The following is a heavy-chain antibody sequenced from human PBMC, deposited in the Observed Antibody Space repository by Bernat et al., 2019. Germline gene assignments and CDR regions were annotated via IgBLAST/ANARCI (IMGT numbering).Heavy chain of an antibody. CDR2: IYYSGST. J-gene: IGHJ5*02. Sequence: QVQLQESGPGLVKPSETLSLTCTVSGGSISSYYWSWIRQPPGEGLEWIGYIYYSGSTNYNPSLKSRVTISVDTSKNQFTLKLSSVTAADTAVYYCARVKRDCSGGSCYLSWFDPWGQGTLVTVSS. CDR3: ARVKRDCSGGSCYLSWFDP. CDR1: GGSISSYY. D-gene: IGHD2-15*01. V-gene: IGHV4-59*01.